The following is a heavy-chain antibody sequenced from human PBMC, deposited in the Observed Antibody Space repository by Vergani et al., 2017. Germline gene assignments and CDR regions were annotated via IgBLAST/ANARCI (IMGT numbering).Heavy chain of an antibody. V-gene: IGHV4-34*01. CDR1: GGSFSDYY. J-gene: IGHJ6*02. D-gene: IGHD6-13*01. Sequence: QVQLQQWGAGLLKPSETLSLTCAVYGGSFSDYYWSWIRQPPGKGLEWIGEITHSGSTNYNTSLKSRVTISVDTSKNQFSLKLGSGTAADTAVYYCPRGGAAAGSSVRYYYYFGMDVWGQGTTVTVSS. CDR3: PRGGAAAGSSVRYYYYFGMDV. CDR2: ITHSGST.